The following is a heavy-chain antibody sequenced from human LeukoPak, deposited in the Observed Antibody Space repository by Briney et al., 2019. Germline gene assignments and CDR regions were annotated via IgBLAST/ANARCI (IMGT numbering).Heavy chain of an antibody. CDR2: IYYGGST. Sequence: SETLSLTCTVSGGSNSGYYWSWIRQPPRKGLEWIGNIYYGGSTNYNPSLKSRVTISVDTSKKQFSLKLISVTAADTAVYFCARDGRGTSSSWSFDYWGQGTLITVSS. CDR1: GGSNSGYY. J-gene: IGHJ4*02. V-gene: IGHV4-59*01. D-gene: IGHD6-13*01. CDR3: ARDGRGTSSSWSFDY.